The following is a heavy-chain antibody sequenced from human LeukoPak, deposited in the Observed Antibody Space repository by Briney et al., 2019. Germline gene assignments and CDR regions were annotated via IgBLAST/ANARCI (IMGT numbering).Heavy chain of an antibody. CDR1: GFTVSGTY. V-gene: IGHV3-66*01. CDR2: LYSGDTT. CDR3: ARRLLTGYYEF. Sequence: GGSLRLSCAASGFTVSGTYMSWVRQAPGKGLEWVSALYSGDTTYYANSVKGRFTISRDNSKNMLYLQMNSLRAEDTAVYYCARRLLTGYYEFRGQGTLVTVSS. D-gene: IGHD3-9*01. J-gene: IGHJ4*02.